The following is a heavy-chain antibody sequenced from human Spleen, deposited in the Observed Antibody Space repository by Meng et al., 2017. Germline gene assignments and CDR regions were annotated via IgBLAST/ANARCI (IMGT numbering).Heavy chain of an antibody. Sequence: GGSLRLSCAASGFTFSSYWMSWVRQAPGKGLEWVANIKQDGSEKYYVDSVEGRFTISRDNAQNSLSLQMHGLRAEDTAVYYCARGYGHCSRYSCREYYFDYWGQGTLVTVSS. J-gene: IGHJ4*02. CDR3: ARGYGHCSRYSCREYYFDY. D-gene: IGHD2-2*01. CDR1: GFTFSSYW. V-gene: IGHV3-7*01. CDR2: IKQDGSEK.